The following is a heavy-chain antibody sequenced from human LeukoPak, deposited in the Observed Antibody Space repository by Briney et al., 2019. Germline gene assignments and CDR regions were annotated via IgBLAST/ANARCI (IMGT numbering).Heavy chain of an antibody. J-gene: IGHJ4*02. Sequence: GGSLRLSCAASGFTFSNYWMIWVRQAPGKGLEWVGNIKQDGSEKRYADSVRGRFTISRDNAQTSLYLQMNSLRAADTAVYYCARASDPWLQLTWGQGTLVTVSS. CDR2: IKQDGSEK. V-gene: IGHV3-7*05. D-gene: IGHD5-24*01. CDR3: ARASDPWLQLT. CDR1: GFTFSNYW.